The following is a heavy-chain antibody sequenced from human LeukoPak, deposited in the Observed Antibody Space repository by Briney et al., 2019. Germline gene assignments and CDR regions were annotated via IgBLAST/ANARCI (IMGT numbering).Heavy chain of an antibody. V-gene: IGHV4-4*07. D-gene: IGHD2-2*01. Sequence: SETLSLTCTVSGGSISSYYWSWIRQPAGKGLERIGRIYTSGSTNYNPSLKSRVTMSVDTSKNQFSLKLSSVTAADTAVYYCARDRIVVVPAARNDAFDIWGQGTMVTVSS. CDR2: IYTSGST. CDR3: ARDRIVVVPAARNDAFDI. J-gene: IGHJ3*02. CDR1: GGSISSYY.